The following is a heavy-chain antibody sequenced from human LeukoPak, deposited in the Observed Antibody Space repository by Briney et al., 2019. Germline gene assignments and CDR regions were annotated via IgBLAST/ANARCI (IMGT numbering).Heavy chain of an antibody. D-gene: IGHD1-26*01. CDR3: ARLVGARGDFDY. CDR1: GGSISSYY. J-gene: IGHJ4*02. CDR2: IYYSGST. Sequence: SETLSLTCTVSGGSISSYYWSWIRQAPGKGLEWIGYIYYSGSTNYNPSLKSRVTMSVDTSKNQFSLKLSSVSAADTAVYYCARLVGARGDFDYWGQGTLVTVSS. V-gene: IGHV4-59*01.